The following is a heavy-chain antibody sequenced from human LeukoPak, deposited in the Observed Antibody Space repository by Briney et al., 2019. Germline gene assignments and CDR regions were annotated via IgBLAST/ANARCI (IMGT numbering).Heavy chain of an antibody. CDR3: AKDRSVIVGATTSDC. CDR1: GFTFSSYA. D-gene: IGHD1-26*01. Sequence: GGSLRLSCAASGFTFSSYAMSWVRQAPGKGLEWVSAISGSGGSTYYADSVKGRFTISRDNSKNTLYLQMNSLRAEDTAVYYCAKDRSVIVGATTSDCWGQGTLVTVSS. CDR2: ISGSGGST. J-gene: IGHJ4*02. V-gene: IGHV3-23*01.